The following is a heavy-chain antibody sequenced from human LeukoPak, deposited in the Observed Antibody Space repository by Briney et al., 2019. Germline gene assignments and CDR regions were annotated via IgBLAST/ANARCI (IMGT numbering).Heavy chain of an antibody. J-gene: IGHJ4*02. CDR3: ARDEEGLRYFDWLLDY. CDR1: GFTPSSHG. D-gene: IGHD3-9*01. V-gene: IGHV3-30*03. CDR2: ISNDGSNK. Sequence: QSGGSLRLSCAASGFTPSSHGMHWVRQAPGKGLEWVAVISNDGSNKYYADSVKGRFTISRDTYKNTLYLQMNSLRAEDTAVYYCARDEEGLRYFDWLLDYWGQGTLVTVSS.